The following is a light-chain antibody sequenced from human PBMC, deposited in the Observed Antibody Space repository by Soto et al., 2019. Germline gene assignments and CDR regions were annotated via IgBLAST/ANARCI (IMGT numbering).Light chain of an antibody. CDR3: LQDQNYPRT. Sequence: AIQMTQSPSSLSASVGDRVTITCRASEDIRKELSWYQQKPGKAPNVLIYGASSSQSGVPSRFSGGGSGTDFAHTISSLQPEEFATYYCLQDQNYPRTFGQGTNVDVK. J-gene: IGKJ1*01. CDR2: GAS. CDR1: EDIRKE. V-gene: IGKV1-6*01.